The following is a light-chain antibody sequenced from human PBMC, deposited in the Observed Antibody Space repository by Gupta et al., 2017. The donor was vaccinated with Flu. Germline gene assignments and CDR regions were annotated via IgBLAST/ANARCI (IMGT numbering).Light chain of an antibody. Sequence: DIQMTQSPSTLSASVGDRVTITCRASQSFSTYLAWYQQKPGEAPRLLIYKASNLESGVPSRFSASGSGTEFTLTISSLQPDDFATYYCQQYKSYPPTFGGETKVEIK. V-gene: IGKV1-5*03. CDR1: QSFSTY. CDR2: KAS. J-gene: IGKJ4*01. CDR3: QQYKSYPPT.